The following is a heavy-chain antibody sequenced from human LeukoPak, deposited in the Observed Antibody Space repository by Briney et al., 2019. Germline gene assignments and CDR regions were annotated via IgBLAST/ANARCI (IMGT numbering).Heavy chain of an antibody. CDR2: FVPEDGET. CDR1: GYTLTELF. Sequence: SVKVSCKVSGYTLTELFMHWVRQAPGKGPVWMGGFVPEDGETIYSQNFQGRVTMTADTSTDTAYMELSSLRSEDTAVHYCATLGDSGFDYWGQGTLVTVSS. CDR3: ATLGDSGFDY. J-gene: IGHJ4*02. D-gene: IGHD3-10*01. V-gene: IGHV1-24*01.